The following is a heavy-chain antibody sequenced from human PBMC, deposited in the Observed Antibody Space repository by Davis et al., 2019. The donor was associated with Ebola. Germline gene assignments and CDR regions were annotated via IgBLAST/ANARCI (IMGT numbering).Heavy chain of an antibody. Sequence: GESLKISCAASGFTFSSYSMNWVRQAPGKGLEWVSSISSSSSYIYYADSVKGRFTISRDNAKNSLYLQMNSLRAEDTAVYYCARDVRITIFVAGVDYFDYWGQGTLVTVSS. D-gene: IGHD3-3*01. CDR3: ARDVRITIFVAGVDYFDY. V-gene: IGHV3-21*01. CDR1: GFTFSSYS. J-gene: IGHJ4*02. CDR2: ISSSSSYI.